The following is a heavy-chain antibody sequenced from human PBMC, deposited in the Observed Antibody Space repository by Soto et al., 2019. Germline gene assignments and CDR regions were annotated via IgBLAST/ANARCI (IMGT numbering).Heavy chain of an antibody. Sequence: SETLSLTCTVSGGSISSYSWSRIRQPPGKGLQWIGHIYYSGGTNYNPSLKSRVIISVDTSKKQISLMLSSVTAADSAVYYCASGGWTYDILTGYYLWGQGTMVTVSS. D-gene: IGHD3-9*01. J-gene: IGHJ3*01. CDR3: ASGGWTYDILTGYYL. CDR1: GGSISSYS. CDR2: IYYSGGT. V-gene: IGHV4-59*01.